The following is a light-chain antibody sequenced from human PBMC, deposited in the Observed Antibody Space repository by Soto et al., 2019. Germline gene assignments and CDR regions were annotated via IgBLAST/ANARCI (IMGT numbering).Light chain of an antibody. CDR1: QSVPRSY. V-gene: IGKV3-15*01. J-gene: IGKJ5*01. CDR2: GAS. CDR3: QQYNIWPPYT. Sequence: EIVLTQSPGTLSLSPGERATLSCRASQSVPRSYLSWYQQKPGQAPRLLIYGASTRATGIPARFSGSGSGTEFTLTISGLQSEDFALYYCQQYNIWPPYTFGQGTRLEIK.